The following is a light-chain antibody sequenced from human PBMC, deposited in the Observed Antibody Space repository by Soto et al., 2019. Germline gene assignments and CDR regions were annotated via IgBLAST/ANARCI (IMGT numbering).Light chain of an antibody. CDR1: QDISNY. Sequence: DIQMTQSPSSLSATVGDRVTITCQASQDISNYLNWYQQKPGKAPKLLISDAYNLEAGVPSRFSGSRSGTDFTLTTSSLQPEDIATYYCQHYNDVPFTFGPGTRVDFK. V-gene: IGKV1-33*01. CDR3: QHYNDVPFT. J-gene: IGKJ3*01. CDR2: DAY.